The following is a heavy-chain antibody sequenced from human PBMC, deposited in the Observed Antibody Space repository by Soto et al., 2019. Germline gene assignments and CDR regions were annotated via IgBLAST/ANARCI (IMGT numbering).Heavy chain of an antibody. V-gene: IGHV1-46*01. J-gene: IGHJ4*02. CDR2: INPSGGST. CDR3: ARLMFRGGDFDY. D-gene: IGHD2-15*01. Sequence: ASVKVSCKASGYTFTSYYLHWVRPAPGQGLEWMGIINPSGGSTSYAQKFQGRVTMTRDTSTSTVYMELSSLRSEDTAVYYCARLMFRGGDFDYWGQGTLVTVSS. CDR1: GYTFTSYY.